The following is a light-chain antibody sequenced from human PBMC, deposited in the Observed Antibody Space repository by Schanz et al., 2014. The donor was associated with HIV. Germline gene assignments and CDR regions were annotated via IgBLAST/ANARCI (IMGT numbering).Light chain of an antibody. CDR3: QQSGDSGGT. J-gene: IGKJ4*01. CDR2: GAS. V-gene: IGKV3-20*01. CDR1: QSVSSNY. Sequence: EIVLTQSPGTLSLSPGERATLSCRASQSVSSNYLAWYQQKPGQAPRLLIYGASSRATGIPARFSGSGSGTDFTLTISSLEPEDFAVYYCQQSGDSGGTFGGGTKVDMK.